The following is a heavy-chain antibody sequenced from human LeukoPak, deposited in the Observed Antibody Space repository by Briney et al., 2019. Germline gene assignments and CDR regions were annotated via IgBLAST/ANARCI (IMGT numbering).Heavy chain of an antibody. CDR1: GGSISSSSYY. J-gene: IGHJ3*02. D-gene: IGHD3-22*01. CDR2: IYHSGST. Sequence: SETLSLTCTVSGGSISSSSYYWGWIRQPPGKGLEWIGYIYHSGSTYYNPSLKSRVTISVDRSKNQFSLKLSSVTAADTAVYYCARVGGYYYDSSGYELHAFDIWGQGTMVTVSS. V-gene: IGHV4-30-2*01. CDR3: ARVGGYYYDSSGYELHAFDI.